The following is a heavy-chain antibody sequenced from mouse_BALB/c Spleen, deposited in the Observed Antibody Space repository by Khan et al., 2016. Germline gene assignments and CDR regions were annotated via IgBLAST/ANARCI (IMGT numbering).Heavy chain of an antibody. D-gene: IGHD1-1*01. CDR3: SRSDYGDKDAMDY. Sequence: EVQLQESGPGLVKPSQSLSLTCTVTGYSITSDYAWNWIRQFPGNRLEWMGYISYSGSTSYNQSLKSRIAITRETSKNQFFLQLNSVNSVDTATYYCSRSDYGDKDAMDYWGQVTSVTVSS. J-gene: IGHJ4*01. CDR2: ISYSGST. V-gene: IGHV3-2*02. CDR1: GYSITSDYA.